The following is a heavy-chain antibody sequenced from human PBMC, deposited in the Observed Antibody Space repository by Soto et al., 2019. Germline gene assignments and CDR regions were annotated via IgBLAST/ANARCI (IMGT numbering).Heavy chain of an antibody. V-gene: IGHV3-7*05. CDR2: IKQDGSEK. D-gene: IGHD3-9*01. J-gene: IGHJ4*02. Sequence: GGSLRLSCAASGFTFSSYWMSWVRQAPGKGLEWVANIKQDGSEKYYVDSVKGRFTISRDNAKNSLYLQMNSLRAEDTAVYYCARVSRPTTYYDILTGGVRDFDYWGQGTLVTVSS. CDR3: ARVSRPTTYYDILTGGVRDFDY. CDR1: GFTFSSYW.